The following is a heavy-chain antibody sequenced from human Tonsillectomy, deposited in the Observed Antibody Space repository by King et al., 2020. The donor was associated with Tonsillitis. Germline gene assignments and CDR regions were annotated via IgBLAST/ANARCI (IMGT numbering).Heavy chain of an antibody. CDR1: GFTFSSYA. Sequence: VQLVESGGGVVQPGRSLRLSCAASGFTFSSYAIHWVRQAPGKGLEWVAVISYDGSNKYYADSVKGRFTISRDNSKNTLYLQMNGLRAGETAVYYCARYRFIPPAPPYYYYSDMDVWGQGTTVTVSS. CDR3: ARYRFIPPAPPYYYYSDMDV. V-gene: IGHV3-30*04. D-gene: IGHD2-2*01. J-gene: IGHJ6*02. CDR2: ISYDGSNK.